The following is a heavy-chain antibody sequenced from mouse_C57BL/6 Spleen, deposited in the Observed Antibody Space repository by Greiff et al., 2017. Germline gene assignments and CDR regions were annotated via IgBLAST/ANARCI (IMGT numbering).Heavy chain of an antibody. J-gene: IGHJ1*03. D-gene: IGHD2-3*01. V-gene: IGHV1-81*01. CDR2: IYPRSGNT. CDR3: ARNDGYLWYFDV. Sequence: VQGVESGAELARPGASVKLSCKASGYTFTSYGISWVKQRTGQGLEWIGEIYPRSGNTYYNEKFKGKATLTADKSSSTAYMELRSLTSEDSAVYFCARNDGYLWYFDVWGTGTTVTVSS. CDR1: GYTFTSYG.